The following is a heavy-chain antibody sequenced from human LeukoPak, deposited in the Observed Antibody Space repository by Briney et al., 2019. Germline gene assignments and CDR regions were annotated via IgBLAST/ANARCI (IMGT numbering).Heavy chain of an antibody. Sequence: SVKLSCKASGGTFSSYAISWVRQAPGQGLEWMGRIIPILGIANYAQKFQGRVTITADKSTSTAYMELTSLRSEDTAVYYCARETYSYGNDAFDIWGQGTMVTVSS. CDR2: IIPILGIA. D-gene: IGHD5-18*01. V-gene: IGHV1-69*04. J-gene: IGHJ3*02. CDR1: GGTFSSYA. CDR3: ARETYSYGNDAFDI.